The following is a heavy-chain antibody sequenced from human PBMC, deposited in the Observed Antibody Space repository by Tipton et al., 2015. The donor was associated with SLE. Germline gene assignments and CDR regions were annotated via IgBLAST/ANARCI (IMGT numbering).Heavy chain of an antibody. J-gene: IGHJ6*03. Sequence: SLRLSCAGSGFTFSSSGMHWVRQAPGKGLEWVAVIWYDGSNKYYAASVKGRFTISRDNFKNTLYLQMNSLTTEDTAVYYCARAQALAAAAYYYYMDVWGKGTTVTVSS. CDR1: GFTFSSSG. D-gene: IGHD6-13*01. CDR3: ARAQALAAAAYYYYMDV. V-gene: IGHV3-33*08. CDR2: IWYDGSNK.